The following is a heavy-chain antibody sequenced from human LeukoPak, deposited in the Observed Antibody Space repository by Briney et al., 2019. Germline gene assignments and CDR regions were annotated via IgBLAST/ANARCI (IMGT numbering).Heavy chain of an antibody. D-gene: IGHD2-2*01. J-gene: IGHJ6*02. V-gene: IGHV3-21*01. CDR2: ISSSSSYI. Sequence: GGSLRLSCAASGFTFSSYAMSWVRQAPGKGLEWVSSISSSSSYIYYADSVKGRFTISRDNAKNSLYLQMNSLRAEDTAVYYCARDQDIVVVPASPGDYYYGMDVWGQGTTVTVSS. CDR1: GFTFSSYA. CDR3: ARDQDIVVVPASPGDYYYGMDV.